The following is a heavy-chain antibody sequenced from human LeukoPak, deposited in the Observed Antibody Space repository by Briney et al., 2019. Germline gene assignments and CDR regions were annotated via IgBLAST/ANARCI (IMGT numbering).Heavy chain of an antibody. J-gene: IGHJ5*02. CDR2: IYSGGST. CDR1: GFLVSSNY. Sequence: GGSLRLSYAASGFLVSSNYMSWVRQAPGKGLEWVSVIYSGGSTYYADSVKGRFTISRDNSKNTLYLQMNSLRAEDTAVYYCARGPFGVVTRSGFDPWGQGTLVTVSS. CDR3: ARGPFGVVTRSGFDP. D-gene: IGHD3-3*01. V-gene: IGHV3-53*01.